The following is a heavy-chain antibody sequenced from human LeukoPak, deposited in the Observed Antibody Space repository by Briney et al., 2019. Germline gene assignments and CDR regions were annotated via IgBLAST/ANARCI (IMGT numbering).Heavy chain of an antibody. CDR2: IIPILGIA. D-gene: IGHD3-16*01. J-gene: IGHJ3*02. CDR3: AIPVGGDDAFDI. Sequence: ASVKVSCKASGGTFSSYAISWVRQAPGQGLEWMGRIIPILGIANYAQKFQGRVTITADKSTSTAYMELSSLRSEDTAVYYCAIPVGGDDAFDIWGQGTMVTVSS. V-gene: IGHV1-69*04. CDR1: GGTFSSYA.